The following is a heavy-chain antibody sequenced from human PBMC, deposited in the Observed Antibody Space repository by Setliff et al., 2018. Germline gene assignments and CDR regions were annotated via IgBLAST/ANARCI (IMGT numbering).Heavy chain of an antibody. CDR1: GFAFGDYF. J-gene: IGHJ1*01. CDR2: ISSDGITI. Sequence: GGSLRLSCAASGFAFGDYFMSWIREAPGKGLEWISYISSDGITIHYADSVKGRFTVTRDNAKNSLYLQMDSLKVEDTAVYYCGSLTEGQHWGQGALVTVSS. D-gene: IGHD3-9*01. V-gene: IGHV3-11*04. CDR3: GSLTEGQH.